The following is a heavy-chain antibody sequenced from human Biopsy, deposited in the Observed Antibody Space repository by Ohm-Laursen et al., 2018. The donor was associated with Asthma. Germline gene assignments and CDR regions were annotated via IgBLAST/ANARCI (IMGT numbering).Heavy chain of an antibody. Sequence: ASVKVSCKTSGYTFNSVGITWVRQAPGQGLEWMGWISVYSGNTKVAQKLQDRVTMITDTSTSTAYMELRSLRSDDTAVYFCARAVDYSHYYGIDVWGQGTTVTVS. CDR3: ARAVDYSHYYGIDV. J-gene: IGHJ6*02. D-gene: IGHD3-10*01. CDR1: GYTFNSVG. CDR2: ISVYSGNT. V-gene: IGHV1-18*01.